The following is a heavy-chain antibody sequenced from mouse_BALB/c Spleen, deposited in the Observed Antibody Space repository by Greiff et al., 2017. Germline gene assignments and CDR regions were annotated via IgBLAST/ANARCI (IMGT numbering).Heavy chain of an antibody. J-gene: IGHJ1*01. CDR2: ISNLTYSI. CDR1: GFTFSDYG. Sequence: EVMLVESGGGLVKPGGSRKLSCAASGFTFSDYGMAWVRQAPGKGPEWVAFISNLTYSIYYADTVTGRFTISRENAKNTLYLEMSSLRSEDTAMYYCARSYGNYWYFDVWGAGTTVTVSS. V-gene: IGHV5-15*02. CDR3: ARSYGNYWYFDV. D-gene: IGHD2-1*01.